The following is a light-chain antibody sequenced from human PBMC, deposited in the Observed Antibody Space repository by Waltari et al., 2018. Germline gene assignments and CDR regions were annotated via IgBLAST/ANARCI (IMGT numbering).Light chain of an antibody. J-gene: IGLJ3*02. V-gene: IGLV2-23*01. Sequence: QSALTQPDSVSGSPGQSITISCTGTSSDVGHYNLVSWYQQHPGQAPKLIIYETTKRPSGVSNRFSGSKSGNTASLAVSGLQTEDEAEYYCCSYGGYNTPWVFGGGTKLTVL. CDR1: SSDVGHYNL. CDR2: ETT. CDR3: CSYGGYNTPWV.